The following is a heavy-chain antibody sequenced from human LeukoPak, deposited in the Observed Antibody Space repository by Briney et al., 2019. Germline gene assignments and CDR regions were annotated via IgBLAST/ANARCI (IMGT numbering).Heavy chain of an antibody. CDR3: AKGIIVRLRFGGSHRSPRDTALLPLDY. V-gene: IGHV3-23*01. D-gene: IGHD5-12*01. CDR2: ISDSGGST. CDR1: GGSISSNSYY. Sequence: ETLSLTCTVSGGSISSNSYYWGWIRQAPGKGLEWVSAISDSGGSTYYADSVKGRFTISRDNSKNTLYLQMNSLRAEDTAVYYCAKGIIVRLRFGGSHRSPRDTALLPLDYWGQGTLVTVSS. J-gene: IGHJ4*02.